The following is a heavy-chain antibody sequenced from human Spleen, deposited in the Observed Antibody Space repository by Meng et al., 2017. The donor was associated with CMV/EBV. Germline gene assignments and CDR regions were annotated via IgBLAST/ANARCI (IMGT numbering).Heavy chain of an antibody. V-gene: IGHV1-69*10. CDR1: GGTFSSYA. D-gene: IGHD3-3*01. J-gene: IGHJ4*02. Sequence: SVKVSCKASGGTFSSYAISWVRQAPGQGLEWMGGIINSLAIANYAQKVQGRVTITEDKSTSTVYMELSSLRSEDTAVYYCASPHYDYWSGYPPFDDWGQGTLVTVSS. CDR2: IINSLAIA. CDR3: ASPHYDYWSGYPPFDD.